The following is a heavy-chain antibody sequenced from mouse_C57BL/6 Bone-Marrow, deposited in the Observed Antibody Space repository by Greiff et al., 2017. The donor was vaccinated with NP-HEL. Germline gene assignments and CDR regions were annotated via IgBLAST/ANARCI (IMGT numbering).Heavy chain of an antibody. CDR1: GFNIKDDY. V-gene: IGHV14-4*01. J-gene: IGHJ2*01. D-gene: IGHD4-1*01. Sequence: VQLQQSGAELVRPGASVKLSCTASGFNIKDDYMHWVKQRPEQGLEWIGWIDPENGETEYASKFQGKATITAEKSSTPAYLQLSSLTSEYTAFYYCTTNWDWDYWGQGTTLTVSS. CDR3: TTNWDWDY. CDR2: IDPENGET.